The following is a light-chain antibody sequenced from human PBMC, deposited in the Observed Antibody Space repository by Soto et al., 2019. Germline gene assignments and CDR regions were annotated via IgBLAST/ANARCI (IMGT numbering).Light chain of an antibody. CDR1: QSVGKNY. V-gene: IGKV3-20*01. CDR2: DAS. CDR3: QQYAYSPLT. Sequence: EIVLTQSPATLSLSPGERATLSCRASQSVGKNYLGWYQQKPGQAPRLLVYDASTRATGVPDRFSGSGSGTDVTLTISRLEPEDFAVYYCQQYAYSPLTFGGGTKVEIK. J-gene: IGKJ4*01.